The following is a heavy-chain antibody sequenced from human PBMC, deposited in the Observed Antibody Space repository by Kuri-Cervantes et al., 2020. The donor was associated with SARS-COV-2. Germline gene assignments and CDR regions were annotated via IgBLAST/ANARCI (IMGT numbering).Heavy chain of an antibody. J-gene: IGHJ3*02. V-gene: IGHV4-34*01. D-gene: IGHD2-2*02. CDR3: ARVWPYCSSTSCYTPGAFDI. Sequence: SETLSVTCAVDGGSFSGYYWSWIRQPPGKGLEWIGEINHSGSTNYNPSLKSRVTISVDTSKNQFSLKLSSVTAADTAVYYCARVWPYCSSTSCYTPGAFDIWGQGTMVTVSS. CDR1: GGSFSGYY. CDR2: INHSGST.